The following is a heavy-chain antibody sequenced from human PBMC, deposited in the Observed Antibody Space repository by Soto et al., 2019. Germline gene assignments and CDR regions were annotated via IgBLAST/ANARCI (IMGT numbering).Heavy chain of an antibody. Sequence: SETLSLTCTVSGGSISSSSYYWGWIRQPPGKGLEWIGSIYYSGSTYYNPSLKSRVTISVDTSKNQFSLKLSSVTAADKAVYYCARWGPYYDILTGYYLYRDDFYYYGMDVWGQGTTVTVSS. V-gene: IGHV4-39*01. CDR3: ARWGPYYDILTGYYLYRDDFYYYGMDV. CDR2: IYYSGST. J-gene: IGHJ6*02. D-gene: IGHD3-9*01. CDR1: GGSISSSSYY.